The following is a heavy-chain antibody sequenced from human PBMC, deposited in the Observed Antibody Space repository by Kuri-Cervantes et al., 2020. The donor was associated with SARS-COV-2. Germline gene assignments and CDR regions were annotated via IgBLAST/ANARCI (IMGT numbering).Heavy chain of an antibody. Sequence: GESLKISCSASGFTFSSYAMHWVRQAPGKGLGYVSAISSNGGSTYYADSVKGRFTISRDNSKNTLYLQMSSLRAEDTAVYYCVRSGAVAGTFDYWGQGTLVTVSS. J-gene: IGHJ4*02. D-gene: IGHD6-19*01. CDR2: ISSNGGST. CDR3: VRSGAVAGTFDY. V-gene: IGHV3-64D*08. CDR1: GFTFSSYA.